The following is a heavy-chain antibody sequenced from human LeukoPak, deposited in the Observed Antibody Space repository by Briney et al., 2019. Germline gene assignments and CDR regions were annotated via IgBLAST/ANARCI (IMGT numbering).Heavy chain of an antibody. CDR3: ARDVLGGSGYDIEYFQH. Sequence: GASVKVSCKASGYTFTSYGICWVRQAPGQGLEWMGWISAYNGNTNYAQKLQGRVTMTTDTSTSTAYMELRSLRSDDTAVYYCARDVLGGSGYDIEYFQHWGQGTLVTVSS. J-gene: IGHJ1*01. D-gene: IGHD5-12*01. V-gene: IGHV1-18*01. CDR1: GYTFTSYG. CDR2: ISAYNGNT.